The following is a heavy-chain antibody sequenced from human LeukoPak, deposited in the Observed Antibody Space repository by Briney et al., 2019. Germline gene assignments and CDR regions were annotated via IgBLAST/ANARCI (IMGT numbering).Heavy chain of an antibody. J-gene: IGHJ4*02. CDR3: SRSLDY. Sequence: GGSLRLSCAASGFPFSDYWMDWVRQAPGKGMEWVANINQDGSEENYADSVKGRFTISRDNAKNSLHLQMNRLSDEDTAVYYCSRSLDYWGRGALVTVSS. CDR1: GFPFSDYW. V-gene: IGHV3-7*01. CDR2: INQDGSEE.